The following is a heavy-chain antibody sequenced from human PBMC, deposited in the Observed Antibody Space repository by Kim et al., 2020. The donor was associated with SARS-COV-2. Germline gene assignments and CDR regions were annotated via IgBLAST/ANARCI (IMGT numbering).Heavy chain of an antibody. CDR2: IYYIGST. CDR3: ARGERRGLLGTYRTGKFDS. Sequence: SEILSLTCTVSGGSVSSDPYYWSWIRQPPGKGLEWIGYIYYIGSTNYNPSLKSRVITSLDTSKNQFSLKLTSVTAADTAVYYCARGERRGLLGTYRTGKFDSWGQGTLVTVAS. D-gene: IGHD3-16*02. V-gene: IGHV4-61*01. J-gene: IGHJ4*02. CDR1: GGSVSSDPYY.